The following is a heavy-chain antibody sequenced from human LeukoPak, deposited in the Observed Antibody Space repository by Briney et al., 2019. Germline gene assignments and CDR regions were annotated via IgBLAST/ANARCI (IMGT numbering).Heavy chain of an antibody. D-gene: IGHD6-13*01. CDR1: GFTVSSNY. J-gene: IGHJ4*02. Sequence: GGSLRLSCAASGFTVSSNYMNWVRQAPGKGLEWVSVIYSGGSTYYADSVKGRFTISRDNSKNTLYLQMNSLRAEDTAVYYRARDRDSSYWGQGTLVTVSS. CDR2: IYSGGST. V-gene: IGHV3-53*01. CDR3: ARDRDSSY.